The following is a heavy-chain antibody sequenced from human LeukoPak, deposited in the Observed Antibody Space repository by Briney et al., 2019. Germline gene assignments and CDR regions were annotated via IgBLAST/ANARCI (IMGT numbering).Heavy chain of an antibody. J-gene: IGHJ4*02. CDR1: GFIVSDNY. CDR3: VKEVPGTTIYH. V-gene: IGHV3-66*01. CDR2: VFRGDAT. Sequence: GGSLRLSCVASGFIVSDNYMSWVRQAPGKGLEWVSVVFRGDATYHADSVEGRFTISRDTSKNTVYLQMNSLTAEDTAVYYCVKEVPGTTIYHWGQGTLVTVSS. D-gene: IGHD4-11*01.